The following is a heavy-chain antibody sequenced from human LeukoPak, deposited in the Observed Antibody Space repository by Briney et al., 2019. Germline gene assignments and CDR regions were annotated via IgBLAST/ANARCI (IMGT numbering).Heavy chain of an antibody. Sequence: PGGSLRLSCAASGFTFSGYSMNWVRQAPGKGLEWVSSISSSSSYIYYADSVKGRSTISRDNAKNSLYLQMNSLRAEDTAVYYCARGGYYDSSGPLEGWGQGTLVTVSS. CDR1: GFTFSGYS. J-gene: IGHJ4*02. CDR2: ISSSSSYI. V-gene: IGHV3-21*01. CDR3: ARGGYYDSSGPLEG. D-gene: IGHD3-22*01.